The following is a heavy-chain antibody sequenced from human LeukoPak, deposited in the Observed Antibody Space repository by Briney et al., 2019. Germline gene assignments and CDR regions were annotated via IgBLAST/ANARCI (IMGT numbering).Heavy chain of an antibody. V-gene: IGHV1-18*01. Sequence: ASVKVSCKASGYTFTSYGISWVRQAPGQGLEWMGWISAYNGNTNYAQKLQGRVTMTTDTSTSTAYMELRSLRSDDTAVYYRARGNYGRRYYYYGMDVWGQGTTVTDSS. CDR2: ISAYNGNT. J-gene: IGHJ6*02. CDR3: ARGNYGRRYYYYGMDV. D-gene: IGHD3-10*01. CDR1: GYTFTSYG.